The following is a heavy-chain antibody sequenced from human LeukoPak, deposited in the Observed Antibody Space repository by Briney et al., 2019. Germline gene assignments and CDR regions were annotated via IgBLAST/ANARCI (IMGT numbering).Heavy chain of an antibody. V-gene: IGHV4-59*01. CDR1: GGSISNYY. D-gene: IGHD5-18*01. J-gene: IGHJ4*02. CDR2: IYYSGST. CDR3: ARGDVDTSMALF. Sequence: SETLSLTCTVSGGSISNYYWSWIRQPPGKSLEWIGYIYYSGSTNYNPSLKSRVTISVDTSKNQFSLKLSSVTAADKAVYYCARGDVDTSMALFWGQGTPVTVSS.